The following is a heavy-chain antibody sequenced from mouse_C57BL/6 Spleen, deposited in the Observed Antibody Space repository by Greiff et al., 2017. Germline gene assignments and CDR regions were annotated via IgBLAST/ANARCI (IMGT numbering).Heavy chain of an antibody. CDR1: GYTFTSYG. D-gene: IGHD2-4*01. Sequence: QVQLQQSGAELARPGASVKLSCKASGYTFTSYGISWVKQRTGQGLEWIGELYPRSGNTYYNEKFKCKATLTADKSSSTAYMELRILTSEDSSVYFCARYYDDCYWDFDVWGTGTTVTVSS. CDR3: ARYYDDCYWDFDV. V-gene: IGHV1-81*01. J-gene: IGHJ1*03. CDR2: LYPRSGNT.